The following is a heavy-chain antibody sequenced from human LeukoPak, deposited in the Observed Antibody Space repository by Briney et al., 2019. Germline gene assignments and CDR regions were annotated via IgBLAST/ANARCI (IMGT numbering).Heavy chain of an antibody. D-gene: IGHD6-19*01. V-gene: IGHV1-69*01. J-gene: IGHJ4*02. CDR1: GGTFSSYA. CDR2: IIPIFGTA. CDR3: ARQGIAVADRTFDY. Sequence: ASVKVSCKASGGTFSSYAISWVRQAPGQGLEWMGGIIPIFGTANYAQKFQGRVTITADESTSTAHMELSSLRSEDTAVYYCARQGIAVADRTFDYWGQGTLVTVSS.